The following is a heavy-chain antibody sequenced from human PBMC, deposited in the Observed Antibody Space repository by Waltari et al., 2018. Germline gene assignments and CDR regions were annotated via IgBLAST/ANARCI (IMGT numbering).Heavy chain of an antibody. CDR3: ARGLHRTAWIVDY. D-gene: IGHD1-1*01. Sequence: QVQLVQSGAAVEKPGASVKVSCMTSGYTFTNYGIHWVRQAPGQRLEWMGWINTDNGDTQFSPKFQIRVTFTRDTFASTVYMELSSLTSEDTAVYYCARGLHRTAWIVDYWGQGTLVTVSS. CDR2: INTDNGDT. J-gene: IGHJ4*02. CDR1: GYTFTNYG. V-gene: IGHV1-3*04.